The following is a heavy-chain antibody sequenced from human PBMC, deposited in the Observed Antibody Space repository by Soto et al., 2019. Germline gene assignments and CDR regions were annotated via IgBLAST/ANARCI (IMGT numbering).Heavy chain of an antibody. D-gene: IGHD3-10*01. J-gene: IGHJ5*02. CDR3: ARVKSGSYDWFDP. Sequence: VQLVESGGGLVQPGGSLRLSCAASGFTFGNYWMHWVRQAPGKGLMWVSRINTDGSRTTYADSVKGRFAISRDNAKNTVYLPMTSLRAEDTAVYYCARVKSGSYDWFDPWGQGTLVTVSS. CDR1: GFTFGNYW. V-gene: IGHV3-74*01. CDR2: INTDGSRT.